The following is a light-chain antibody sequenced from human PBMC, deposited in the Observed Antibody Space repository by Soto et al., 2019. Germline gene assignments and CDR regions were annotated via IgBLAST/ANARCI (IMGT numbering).Light chain of an antibody. CDR1: QIISSR. CDR2: DAY. Sequence: DIQMTPSPSILSATVGERVTIPCRASQIISSRLAWYQQKPGKAPKLLIYDAYNLESGVPSRFSGSGSGTEFTLTISSLQPDDFATYYCQQYNSYSLTFGGGTKVDIK. J-gene: IGKJ4*01. CDR3: QQYNSYSLT. V-gene: IGKV1-5*01.